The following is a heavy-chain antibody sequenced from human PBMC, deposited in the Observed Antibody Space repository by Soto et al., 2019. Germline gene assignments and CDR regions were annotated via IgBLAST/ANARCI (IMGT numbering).Heavy chain of an antibody. V-gene: IGHV3-13*01. Sequence: PGGSLRLSCAASGFTFSSYGMHWVRQATGKGLEWVSAIGTAGDTYYPGSVKGRFTISRENAKNSLYLQMNSLRAGDTAVYYCARDKGPMVRGVNYMDVWGKGTTVTVSS. CDR1: GFTFSSYG. J-gene: IGHJ6*03. CDR3: ARDKGPMVRGVNYMDV. D-gene: IGHD3-10*01. CDR2: IGTAGDT.